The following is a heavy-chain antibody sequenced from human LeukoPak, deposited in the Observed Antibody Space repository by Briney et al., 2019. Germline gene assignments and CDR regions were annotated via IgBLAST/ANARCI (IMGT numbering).Heavy chain of an antibody. CDR3: GTWTTVALYFDY. J-gene: IGHJ4*02. CDR2: ISSSSTYI. D-gene: IGHD4-17*01. CDR1: GFTFSTYS. Sequence: PGGSLRLSCAASGFTFSTYSMNWVRQAPGKGLEWVSSISSSSTYIYYADSVKGRFTISRDNAKHSLYLQMNSLRAEDTAVYYCGTWTTVALYFDYWGQGTLVTVSS. V-gene: IGHV3-21*06.